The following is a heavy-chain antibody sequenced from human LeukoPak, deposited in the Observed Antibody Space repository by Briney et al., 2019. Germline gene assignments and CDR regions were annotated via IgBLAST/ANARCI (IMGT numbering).Heavy chain of an antibody. CDR1: GYSFTNYW. CDR3: ARRLPNNWSDVNRFDP. D-gene: IGHD1-20*01. Sequence: GESLKISCKGSGYSFTNYWIGWVRQMPGKGLDWMGIIYPGDSDTRYSPSFQGQVTISADKSISTAYLQWSSLKASDTAMYFCARRLPNNWSDVNRFDPWGQGTLVTVSS. CDR2: IYPGDSDT. J-gene: IGHJ5*02. V-gene: IGHV5-51*01.